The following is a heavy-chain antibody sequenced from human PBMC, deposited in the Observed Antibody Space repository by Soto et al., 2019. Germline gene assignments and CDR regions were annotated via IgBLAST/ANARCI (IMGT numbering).Heavy chain of an antibody. Sequence: QTLSLICDISGDSVSSNIVAWNWIRQSPSRGLAWLCRIYYRSSWSSDYSISVRSRMTINAETSKNQVSMHLSSVTPEDTAVYYCTRVSHLGRGINSWGQGTLVTVSS. CDR1: GDSVSSNIVA. V-gene: IGHV6-1*01. CDR3: TRVSHLGRGINS. CDR2: IYYRSSWSS. J-gene: IGHJ4*02. D-gene: IGHD3-10*01.